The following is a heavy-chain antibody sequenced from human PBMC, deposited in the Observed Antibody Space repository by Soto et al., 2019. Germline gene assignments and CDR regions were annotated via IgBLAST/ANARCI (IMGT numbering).Heavy chain of an antibody. Sequence: EVQLLESGGGLVQPGESLRLSCAVSGFIFGNYMMTWVRQAPGKGLEWVSTIRDGGESTYYADSVKGRFTISRDNSKNTLYLQMDSLGVEDTAVYYCAPPVHCSGGSCHYDAFDIRGQGTMVTVSS. CDR3: APPVHCSGGSCHYDAFDI. CDR1: GFIFGNYM. V-gene: IGHV3-23*01. CDR2: IRDGGEST. J-gene: IGHJ3*02. D-gene: IGHD2-15*01.